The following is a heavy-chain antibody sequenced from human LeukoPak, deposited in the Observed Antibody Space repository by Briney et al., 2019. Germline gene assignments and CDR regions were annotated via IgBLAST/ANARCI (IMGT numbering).Heavy chain of an antibody. CDR1: GFTFSDYY. D-gene: IGHD3-22*01. Sequence: GGSLRLSCAASGFTFSDYYMNWIRQAPGKGLEWISYISTSGATTYYVDSVKGRFTISRDNTKNSLFLQMNSLRAEDTAVYYCATVREWLLPLDSWGQGTLVTVSS. J-gene: IGHJ4*02. CDR2: ISTSGATT. V-gene: IGHV3-11*04. CDR3: ATVREWLLPLDS.